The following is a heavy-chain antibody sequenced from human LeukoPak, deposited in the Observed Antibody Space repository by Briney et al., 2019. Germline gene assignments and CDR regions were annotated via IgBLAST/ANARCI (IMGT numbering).Heavy chain of an antibody. CDR3: ARVWGYCSGGTCYSIPFDY. V-gene: IGHV3-11*04. D-gene: IGHD2-15*01. Sequence: GGSLRLSCTASGFTFGNFYMSWIRQAPGKGLEWVSYISSSGSTIYYADSVKGRFTISRDNAKNSLYLQMNSLRAEDTAVYYCARVWGYCSGGTCYSIPFDYWGQGTLVTVSS. J-gene: IGHJ4*02. CDR2: ISSSGSTI. CDR1: GFTFGNFY.